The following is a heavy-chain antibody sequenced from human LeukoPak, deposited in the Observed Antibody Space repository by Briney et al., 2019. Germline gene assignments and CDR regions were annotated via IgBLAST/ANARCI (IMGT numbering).Heavy chain of an antibody. CDR3: ARSGYSSSWCFDY. D-gene: IGHD6-13*01. J-gene: IGHJ4*02. V-gene: IGHV1-69*04. Sequence: SVKVSCKASGGTFSSYAISWVRQAPGQGLEWMGRIIPILGIANYAQKFQGRVTITADKSTSTAYMGLSSLRSEDTAVYYCARSGYSSSWCFDYWGQGTLVTVSS. CDR1: GGTFSSYA. CDR2: IIPILGIA.